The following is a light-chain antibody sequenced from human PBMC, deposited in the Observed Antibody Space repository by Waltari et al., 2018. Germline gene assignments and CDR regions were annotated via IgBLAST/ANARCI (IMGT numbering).Light chain of an antibody. CDR3: GSYTTSGTVA. V-gene: IGLV2-14*03. CDR1: SSDIGGFNY. J-gene: IGLJ2*01. CDR2: DVS. Sequence: QSALTQPASVSGSPGQSITISCTGTSSDIGGFNYVSWFQQRPGKVPKVIIYDVSKQPSGVSNRFSGSKSGNTASLTISGLQAEDEAYYYCGSYTTSGTVAFGGGSNLTVL.